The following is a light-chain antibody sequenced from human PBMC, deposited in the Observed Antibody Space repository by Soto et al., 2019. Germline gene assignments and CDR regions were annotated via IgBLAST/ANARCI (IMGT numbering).Light chain of an antibody. J-gene: IGLJ2*01. CDR3: CSYAGSYTWV. CDR1: SSDVGGYKF. V-gene: IGLV2-11*01. CDR2: DVS. Sequence: QSALTQPRSVSGSPGQSVTISCTGTSSDVGGYKFVSWYQQHPGNVPKLMIYDVSKRPSGVPDRFSGSKSGNTASLTISGLLAEDEADYYCCSYAGSYTWVFGGGTKLTVL.